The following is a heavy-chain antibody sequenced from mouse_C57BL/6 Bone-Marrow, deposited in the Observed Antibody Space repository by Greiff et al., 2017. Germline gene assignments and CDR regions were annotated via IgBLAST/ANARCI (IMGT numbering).Heavy chain of an antibody. D-gene: IGHD1-1*01. CDR2: IYPRDGST. V-gene: IGHV1-78*01. J-gene: IGHJ2*01. Sequence: VQLQQSDAELVKPGASVKISCKDSGYTFTDHTIHWMKQRPEQGLEWIGYIYPRDGSTKYNEKFKGKATMTAEKSSSTAYMQLKSLTSEESAVYFCARKPVYYYGSPYFDYWGQGTTLTVSS. CDR1: GYTFTDHT. CDR3: ARKPVYYYGSPYFDY.